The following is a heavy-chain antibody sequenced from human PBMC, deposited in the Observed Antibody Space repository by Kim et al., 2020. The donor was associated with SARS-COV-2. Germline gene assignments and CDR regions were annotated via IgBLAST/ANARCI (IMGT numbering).Heavy chain of an antibody. D-gene: IGHD2-15*01. Sequence: GGSLRLSCAASGFTVSSNYMSWVRQAPGKGLEWVSVIYSGGSTYYEDSVKGGFTISRDNSKNTLYLQMNSLRAEDTAVYYCARDQRSGYCSGGSCYFRWGQGTLVTVSS. J-gene: IGHJ4*02. CDR1: GFTVSSNY. CDR3: ARDQRSGYCSGGSCYFR. V-gene: IGHV3-66*01. CDR2: IYSGGST.